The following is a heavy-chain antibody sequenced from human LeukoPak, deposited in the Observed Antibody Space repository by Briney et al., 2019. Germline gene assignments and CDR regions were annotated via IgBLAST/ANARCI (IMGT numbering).Heavy chain of an antibody. J-gene: IGHJ4*02. CDR2: IYHSGST. CDR3: ARHEEGLLLLGFDY. CDR1: GYSISSGYY. V-gene: IGHV4-38-2*01. Sequence: SETLSLTCAVSGYSISSGYYWGWVRQPPGKGLEWIGSIYHSGSTYYNPSLKSRVTISVDTSKNQFSLNLSSVTAADTAVYFCARHEEGLLLLGFDYWDQGALVTVSS. D-gene: IGHD5-12*01.